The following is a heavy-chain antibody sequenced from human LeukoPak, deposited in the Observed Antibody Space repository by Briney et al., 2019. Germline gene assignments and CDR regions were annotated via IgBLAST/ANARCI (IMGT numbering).Heavy chain of an antibody. Sequence: PGGSLRLSCAASGFTFSCYDMSWVRRAPGKGREWFSDMSGSGGSRYYADSVKGRFNISRDNCKNTLYLQMNSLRAEDTAVYYCVKVAYYDILTVIYYFDYWSQGTLVTVSS. CDR3: VKVAYYDILTVIYYFDY. CDR2: MSGSGGSR. CDR1: GFTFSCYD. D-gene: IGHD3-9*01. J-gene: IGHJ4*02. V-gene: IGHV3-23*01.